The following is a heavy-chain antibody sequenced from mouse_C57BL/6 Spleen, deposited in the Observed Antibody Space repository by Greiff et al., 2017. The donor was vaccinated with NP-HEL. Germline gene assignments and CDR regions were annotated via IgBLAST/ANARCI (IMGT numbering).Heavy chain of an antibody. V-gene: IGHV1-4*01. D-gene: IGHD1-1*01. CDR2: INPSSGYT. J-gene: IGHJ2*01. Sequence: VKLQESGAELARPGASVKMSCKASGYTFTSYTMHWVKQRPGQGLEWIGYINPSSGYTKYNQKFKDKATLTADKSSSTAYMQLSSLTSEDSAVYYCARGDGSSQGNYWGQGTTLTVAS. CDR3: ARGDGSSQGNY. CDR1: GYTFTSYT.